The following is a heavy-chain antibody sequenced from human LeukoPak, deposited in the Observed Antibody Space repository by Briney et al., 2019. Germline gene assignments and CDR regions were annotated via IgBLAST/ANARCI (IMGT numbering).Heavy chain of an antibody. CDR2: ISGSGGST. D-gene: IGHD6-13*01. V-gene: IGHV3-23*01. CDR1: GFTFSSYA. Sequence: GGSLRLSCAASGFTFSSYAMSWVRQAPGKGLEWVSAISGSGGSTYYADSVKGRFTISRDNSKNTLYLQMNSLRAEDTAVYFCAKSYIAAAGRRWFDPWGQGTLVTVSS. J-gene: IGHJ5*02. CDR3: AKSYIAAAGRRWFDP.